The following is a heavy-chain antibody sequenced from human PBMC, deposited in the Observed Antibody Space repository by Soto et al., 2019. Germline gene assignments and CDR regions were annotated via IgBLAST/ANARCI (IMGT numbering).Heavy chain of an antibody. Sequence: SETLSLTCIVSGGSVSSSGGSVSSGFYYWSWIRQPPGKGLEWIGYMYNSGSTNYNPSLKSRVTISVDTSKNQFSLKLSSVAAADTAVYYCATGAIVGATTLFDYWGQGTLVTVSS. CDR3: ATGAIVGATTLFDY. CDR2: MYNSGST. CDR1: GGSVSSSGGSVSSGFYY. J-gene: IGHJ4*02. D-gene: IGHD1-26*01. V-gene: IGHV4-61*01.